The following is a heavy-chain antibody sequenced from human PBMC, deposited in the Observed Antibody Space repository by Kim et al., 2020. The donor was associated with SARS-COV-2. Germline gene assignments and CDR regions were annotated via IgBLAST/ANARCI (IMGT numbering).Heavy chain of an antibody. J-gene: IGHJ4*02. V-gene: IGHV3-30*04. D-gene: IGHD6-19*01. CDR2: ISYDGSNK. CDR3: ARVQRRGWLGMQLYY. CDR1: GFTFSSYA. Sequence: GGSLRLSCAASGFTFSSYAMHWVRQAPGKGLEWVAVISYDGSNKYYADSVKGRFTISRDNSKNTLYLQMNSLRAEDTAVYYCARVQRRGWLGMQLYYWGQGTLVTVSS.